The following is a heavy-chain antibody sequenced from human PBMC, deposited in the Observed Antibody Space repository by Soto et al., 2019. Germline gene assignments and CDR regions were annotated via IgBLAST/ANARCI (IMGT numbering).Heavy chain of an antibody. CDR1: GFTFSGYE. CDR3: AREPYYYDSSGYPGYFDY. V-gene: IGHV3-48*03. J-gene: IGHJ4*02. D-gene: IGHD3-22*01. CDR2: ISTSGDTI. Sequence: GGSLRLSCAASGFTFSGYEMNWVRQAPGKGLEWVSYISTSGDTIYSADSVKGRFTISRDNAKNSLYLQMNSLRVEDTAVYYCAREPYYYDSSGYPGYFDYWGQGTLVTVSS.